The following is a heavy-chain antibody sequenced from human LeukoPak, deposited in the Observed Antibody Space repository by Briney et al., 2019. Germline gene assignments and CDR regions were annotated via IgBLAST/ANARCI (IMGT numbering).Heavy chain of an antibody. J-gene: IGHJ4*02. Sequence: GGSLRLSCAASGFTFRSYGMHWVRQAPGKGLEWVAVISYDASNKYYADSVKGRFTISRDNSKNTLYLQMNNLRAEDTAVYYCAKEGGHNDYVWENYLYSDYWGQGTLVTVSS. CDR1: GFTFRSYG. CDR2: ISYDASNK. D-gene: IGHD3-16*02. V-gene: IGHV3-30*18. CDR3: AKEGGHNDYVWENYLYSDY.